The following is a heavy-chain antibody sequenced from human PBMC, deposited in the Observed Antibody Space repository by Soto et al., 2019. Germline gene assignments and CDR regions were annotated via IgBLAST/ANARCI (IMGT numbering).Heavy chain of an antibody. CDR2: ISGSGGST. J-gene: IGHJ6*02. CDR1: GFTFSSYA. D-gene: IGHD6-19*01. Sequence: QAGGSLRLSCAASGFTFSSYAMSWVRQAPGKWLVWVSAISGSGGSTYYADSVKGRFTISRDNSKNALYLQMNSLRAEDTAVYYCAKDRPNSSGWYYYGMDVWGQGXTVTVYS. V-gene: IGHV3-23*01. CDR3: AKDRPNSSGWYYYGMDV.